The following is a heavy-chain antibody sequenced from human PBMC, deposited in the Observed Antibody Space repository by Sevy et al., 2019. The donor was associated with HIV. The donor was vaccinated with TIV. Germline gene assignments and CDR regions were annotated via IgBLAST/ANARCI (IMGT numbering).Heavy chain of an antibody. V-gene: IGHV4-4*07. J-gene: IGHJ5*02. D-gene: IGHD3-3*01. CDR2: IYTSGST. CDR3: ARDGRVYYDFWSGLNWFDP. Sequence: SETLSLTCTVSGGSISSYYWSWIRQPAGKGLEWIGRIYTSGSTNYNPSLKSRVTMSVDTSKNQFSLKLSSVTAADTAVYYCARDGRVYYDFWSGLNWFDPWGQGTLVTVSS. CDR1: GGSISSYY.